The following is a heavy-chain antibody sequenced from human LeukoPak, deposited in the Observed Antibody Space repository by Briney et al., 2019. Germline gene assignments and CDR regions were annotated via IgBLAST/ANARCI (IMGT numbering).Heavy chain of an antibody. V-gene: IGHV3-48*03. CDR2: ISSSGSTI. CDR1: GFTFSSYE. J-gene: IGHJ4*02. CDR3: AKAGRIYYFDY. Sequence: GGSLRLSCAASGFTFSSYEMNWVRQAPGKGLEWVSYISSSGSTIYYADSVKGRFTISRDNAKNSLYLQMNSLRAEDTAVCYCAKAGRIYYFDYWGQGTLVTVSS.